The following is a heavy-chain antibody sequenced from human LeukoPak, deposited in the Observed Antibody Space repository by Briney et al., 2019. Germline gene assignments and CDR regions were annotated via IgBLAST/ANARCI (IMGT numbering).Heavy chain of an antibody. D-gene: IGHD2-2*02. CDR1: DGSISSSSYY. CDR3: ARVLGYGGKQLLYSEVGFFDI. Sequence: PSETLSLTCTVSDGSISSSSYYWGWIRQPPGKGLEWIGSIYYSGSTYYNPSLKSRVTISVDTSKNQFSLKLSSVTAADTAVYYCARVLGYGGKQLLYSEVGFFDIWGQGTMVTVSS. V-gene: IGHV4-39*07. CDR2: IYYSGST. J-gene: IGHJ3*02.